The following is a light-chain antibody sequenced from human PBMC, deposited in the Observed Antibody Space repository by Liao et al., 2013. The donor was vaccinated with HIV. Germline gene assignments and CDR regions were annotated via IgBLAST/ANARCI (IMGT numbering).Light chain of an antibody. CDR1: KLGDKY. Sequence: SYELTQPPSVSVSPGQTASITCSGDKLGDKYACWYQQKPGQSPVVVIYQDNKRPSGIPERFSGSSSGTTVTLTISGVQAEDEADYYCQSADSSGTHGVFGGGTKLTVL. J-gene: IGLJ3*02. CDR3: QSADSSGTHGV. V-gene: IGLV3-25*03. CDR2: QDN.